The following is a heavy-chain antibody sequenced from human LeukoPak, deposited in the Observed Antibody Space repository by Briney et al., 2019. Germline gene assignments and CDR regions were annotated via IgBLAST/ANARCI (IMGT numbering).Heavy chain of an antibody. CDR1: GGSISSSSYY. Sequence: SETLSLTCTVSGGSISSSSYYWGWLRQPPGQGLVWIGSIYYSGSTYYNPSLKSRGTISVDTSKNQFSLKLSSVTAADTAVYYCARDLGYDSSGYYNYWGQGTLVTVSS. D-gene: IGHD3-22*01. CDR2: IYYSGST. V-gene: IGHV4-39*07. J-gene: IGHJ4*02. CDR3: ARDLGYDSSGYYNY.